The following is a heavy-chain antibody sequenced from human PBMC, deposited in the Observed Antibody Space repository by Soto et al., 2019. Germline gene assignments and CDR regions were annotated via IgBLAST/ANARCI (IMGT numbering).Heavy chain of an antibody. D-gene: IGHD3-10*01. CDR2: IYYSGST. Sequence: PSETLSLTCTVSGGSISSYYWSWIRQPPGKGLEWIGYIYYSGSTNYNPSLKSRVTISVDTSKNQFSLKLSSVTAADTAVYYCARGVVGSGYFDTWSQGTLVTVSS. J-gene: IGHJ4*02. V-gene: IGHV4-59*01. CDR1: GGSISSYY. CDR3: ARGVVGSGYFDT.